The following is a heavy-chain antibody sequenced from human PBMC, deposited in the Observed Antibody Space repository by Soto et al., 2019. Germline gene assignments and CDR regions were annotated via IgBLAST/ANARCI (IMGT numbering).Heavy chain of an antibody. CDR3: AGGGGPRGTPGFDS. J-gene: IGHJ4*02. V-gene: IGHV3-21*01. CDR1: GFTFSSYS. Sequence: EVQLVESGGGLVKPGGSLRLSCAASGFTFSSYSMNWVRQAPGKGLEWVSSISSSSSYIYYADSVKGRFTISRDNAKNSLYLKINSRRAEDRAVYYCAGGGGPRGTPGFDSGGQGTLFTVSS. D-gene: IGHD3-16*01. CDR2: ISSSSSYI.